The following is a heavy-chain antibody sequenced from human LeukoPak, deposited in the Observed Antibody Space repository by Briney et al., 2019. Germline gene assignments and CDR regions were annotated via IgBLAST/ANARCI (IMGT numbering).Heavy chain of an antibody. J-gene: IGHJ5*02. CDR2: IYTSGST. V-gene: IGHV4-61*02. Sequence: SETLSLTCTVSGGSISSSSYYWGWIRQPAGKGLEWIGRIYTSGSTNYNPSLKSRVTISVDTSKNQFSLKLSSVTAADTAVYYCASGVSGSYWGSNWFDPWGQGTLVTVSS. D-gene: IGHD1-26*01. CDR3: ASGVSGSYWGSNWFDP. CDR1: GGSISSSSYY.